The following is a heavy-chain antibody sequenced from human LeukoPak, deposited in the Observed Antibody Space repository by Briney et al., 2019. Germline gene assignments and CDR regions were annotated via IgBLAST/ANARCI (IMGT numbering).Heavy chain of an antibody. Sequence: ASVKVSCKASGYTFTGYYMHWVRQAPGQGLEWMGWINPNSGGTNYAQKFQGRVTMTRDTSISTAYMELSRLRSDDTAVYYCATDKGGYSLNWFDPWGQGTLVTVSS. V-gene: IGHV1-2*02. CDR3: ATDKGGYSLNWFDP. CDR1: GYTFTGYY. CDR2: INPNSGGT. D-gene: IGHD5-18*01. J-gene: IGHJ5*02.